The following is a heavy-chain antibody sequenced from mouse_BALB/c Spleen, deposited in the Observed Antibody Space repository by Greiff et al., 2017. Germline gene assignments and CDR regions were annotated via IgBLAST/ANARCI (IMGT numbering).Heavy chain of an antibody. CDR1: GFNIKDTY. V-gene: IGHV14-3*02. CDR2: IDPANGNT. Sequence: EVKLMESGAELVKPGASVKLSCTASGFNIKDTYMHWVKQRPEQGLEWIGRIDPANGNTKYDPKFQGKATITADTSSNTAYLQLSSLTSEDTAVYYCARYGSSYYWGQGTTLTVSS. D-gene: IGHD1-1*01. J-gene: IGHJ2*01. CDR3: ARYGSSYY.